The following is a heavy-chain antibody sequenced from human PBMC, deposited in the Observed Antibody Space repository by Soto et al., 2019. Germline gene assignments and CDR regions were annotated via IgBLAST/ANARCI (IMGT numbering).Heavy chain of an antibody. CDR1: GFTLSSHA. J-gene: IGHJ6*02. CDR3: ARDPANWGSLYYYYYYGMDV. D-gene: IGHD7-27*01. Sequence: PGGSLRLSCAVSGFTLSSHAMHWVRQAPGKGLEWVAVIWYDGSNKYYADSVKGRFTISRDNSKNTLYLQMNSLRAEDTAVYYCARDPANWGSLYYYYYYGMDVWGQGTTVTVSS. CDR2: IWYDGSNK. V-gene: IGHV3-33*08.